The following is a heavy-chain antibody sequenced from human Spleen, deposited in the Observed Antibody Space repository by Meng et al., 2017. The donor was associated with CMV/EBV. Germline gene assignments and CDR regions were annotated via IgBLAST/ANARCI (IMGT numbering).Heavy chain of an antibody. CDR1: GFTFSTYA. D-gene: IGHD2-21*01. V-gene: IGHV3-7*01. Sequence: GESLKISCAASGFTFSTYAMSWVRQAPGKGLEWVANIKQDGSEKYYVDSVKGRFTISRDNAKNSLYLQMNSLRAEDTAVYYCARGLWWAGYWGQGTLVTVSS. CDR3: ARGLWWAGY. J-gene: IGHJ4*02. CDR2: IKQDGSEK.